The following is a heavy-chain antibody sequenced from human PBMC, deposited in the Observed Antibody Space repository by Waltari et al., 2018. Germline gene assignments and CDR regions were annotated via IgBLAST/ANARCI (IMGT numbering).Heavy chain of an antibody. CDR2: IYPGDSDT. CDR3: TRHGGSTSCPDY. CDR1: EHTFTNYW. V-gene: IGHV5-51*01. J-gene: IGHJ4*02. D-gene: IGHD2-2*01. Sequence: EAQLVQSGTEVKKPGESLKISCKGSEHTFTNYWIGWVRQMPGRGREWVGIIYPGDSDTRYSPSFQGQVTISADKSTSTAYLQWTSLKASDTAMYYCTRHGGSTSCPDYWGQGTLVTVSS.